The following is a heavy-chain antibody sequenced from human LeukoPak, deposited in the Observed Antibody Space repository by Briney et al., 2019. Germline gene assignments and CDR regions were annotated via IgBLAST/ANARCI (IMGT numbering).Heavy chain of an antibody. Sequence: SETLSLTCAVYGAAFSGYYWSWIRQPPGKGLEWFGEINHSGSTNYNPSLKSRVTISVDTSKNQFSLKLSSVTAADTAVYYCARGGHYDFWSGYSTNFDYWGQGTLVTVSS. D-gene: IGHD3-3*01. CDR2: INHSGST. CDR1: GAAFSGYY. J-gene: IGHJ4*02. V-gene: IGHV4-34*01. CDR3: ARGGHYDFWSGYSTNFDY.